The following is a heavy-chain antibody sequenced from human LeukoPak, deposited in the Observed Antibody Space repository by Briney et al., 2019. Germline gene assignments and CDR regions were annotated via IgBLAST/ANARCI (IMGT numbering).Heavy chain of an antibody. D-gene: IGHD3-10*01. CDR3: ARIRDYYGSGSYSYYFDY. CDR2: IIPIFGTA. J-gene: IGHJ4*02. Sequence: SVKVSCKASGGTFSSYAISWVRQAPGQGLEWMGGIIPIFGTANYAQKFQGRVTMTTDTSTSTAYMELRSLRSDDTAVYYCARIRDYYGSGSYSYYFDYWGQGTLVTVSS. V-gene: IGHV1-69*05. CDR1: GGTFSSYA.